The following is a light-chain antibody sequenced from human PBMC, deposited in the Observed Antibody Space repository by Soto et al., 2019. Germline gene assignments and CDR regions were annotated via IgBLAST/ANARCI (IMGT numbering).Light chain of an antibody. V-gene: IGKV1-27*01. CDR1: QGISNY. J-gene: IGKJ1*01. Sequence: EIELTQSPSSLSESVGDRVTITCRASQGISNYLAWYQQKPGKVPKLLIYAASTLQSGVPSRFSGSGSGTDFTLTISSLQPEDVATYYCQKYNSAPRTFGQGTKVDIK. CDR2: AAS. CDR3: QKYNSAPRT.